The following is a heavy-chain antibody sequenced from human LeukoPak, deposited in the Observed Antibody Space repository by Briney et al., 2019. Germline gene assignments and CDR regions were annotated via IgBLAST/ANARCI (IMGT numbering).Heavy chain of an antibody. CDR1: GYIFSTYW. Sequence: PGEPLKISCKGSGYIFSTYWIGWVRQMPGKGLEWMGIISTGDSDTRYSPSFQGQVTISADKSISTAFLHWSSLKASDTAMYYCARPGYCSTTSCSAIDYWGQGTLVTVS. J-gene: IGHJ4*02. D-gene: IGHD2-2*01. CDR2: ISTGDSDT. CDR3: ARPGYCSTTSCSAIDY. V-gene: IGHV5-51*01.